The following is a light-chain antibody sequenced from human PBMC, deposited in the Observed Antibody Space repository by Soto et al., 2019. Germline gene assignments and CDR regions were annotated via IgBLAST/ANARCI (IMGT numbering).Light chain of an antibody. J-gene: IGLJ3*02. CDR1: NSNIGSSY. CDR2: RNN. V-gene: IGLV1-47*01. CDR3: AAWDASLSGVWV. Sequence: QSVLTQPPSASGTPGQRVTISCSGSNSNIGSSYVYWYQQLPGTAPKLLIYRNNQRPSGVPDRFSGSRSGTSASLAISGLRSEDEADYYCAAWDASLSGVWVFGGGTKVTVL.